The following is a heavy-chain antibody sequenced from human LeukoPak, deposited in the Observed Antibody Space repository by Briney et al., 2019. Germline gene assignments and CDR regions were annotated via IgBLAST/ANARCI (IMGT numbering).Heavy chain of an antibody. Sequence: SETLSLTCTVSGGSISSYYWSWLRQPPGKGLEWIGYIYYSGSTNYNPSLKSRVTISVDTSKNQFSLKLSSVTAADTAVYYCARRVHGDYGWYFDLWGRGTLVTVSS. J-gene: IGHJ2*01. CDR1: GGSISSYY. CDR3: ARRVHGDYGWYFDL. D-gene: IGHD4-17*01. V-gene: IGHV4-59*08. CDR2: IYYSGST.